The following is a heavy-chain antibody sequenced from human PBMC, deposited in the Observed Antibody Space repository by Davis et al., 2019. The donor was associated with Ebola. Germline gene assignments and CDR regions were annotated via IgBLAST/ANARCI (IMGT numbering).Heavy chain of an antibody. CDR3: AARRFYGDSPRYYGMDV. D-gene: IGHD4/OR15-4a*01. V-gene: IGHV4-59*01. CDR2: IYYSGST. Sequence: MPSETLSLTCTVSGGSISSNYWSWIRQPPGKGLEWIGYIYYSGSTNYNPSLKSRVTISVDTSKNQFSLKLTSVTAADRAVYYCAARRFYGDSPRYYGMDVWGKGTTVTVSS. CDR1: GGSISSNY. J-gene: IGHJ6*04.